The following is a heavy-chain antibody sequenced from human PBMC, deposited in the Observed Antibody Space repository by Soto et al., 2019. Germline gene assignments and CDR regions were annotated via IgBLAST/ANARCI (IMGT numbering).Heavy chain of an antibody. D-gene: IGHD3-3*01. CDR3: ARGQYYDFWSGYKPYYYYGMDV. Sequence: PSETLSLTCTVSGGSISSYYRSWIRQPPGKGLEWIGFIYYSGSNNYSPTLKSRVTVTGGSSKTQVAPKRSSETAADTAVYYGARGQYYDFWSGYKPYYYYGMDVWGQGTTVTVSS. J-gene: IGHJ6*02. CDR1: GGSISSYY. V-gene: IGHV4-59*01. CDR2: IYYSGSN.